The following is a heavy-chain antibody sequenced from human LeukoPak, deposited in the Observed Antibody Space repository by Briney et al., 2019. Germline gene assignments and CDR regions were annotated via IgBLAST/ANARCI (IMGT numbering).Heavy chain of an antibody. Sequence: GASVKVSCKASGYTFTGYYMHWVRQAPGQGLEWMGWINPNSGGTNYAQKFQGRVTMTRDTSISTAYMELSRLRSDDTAVYYCARDVLLWFGELSGWFDPWGQGTLVTVSS. CDR3: ARDVLLWFGELSGWFDP. D-gene: IGHD3-10*01. CDR2: INPNSGGT. J-gene: IGHJ5*02. V-gene: IGHV1-2*02. CDR1: GYTFTGYY.